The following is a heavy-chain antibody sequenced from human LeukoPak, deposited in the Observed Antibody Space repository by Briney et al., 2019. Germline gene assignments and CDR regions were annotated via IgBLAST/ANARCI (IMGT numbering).Heavy chain of an antibody. V-gene: IGHV3-30*04. D-gene: IGHD4-23*01. CDR3: ARGARKGDDYGGFFDY. CDR1: GFTFHNYA. CDR2: VSYDGSYK. Sequence: PGGSLRLSCAASGFTFHNYALHWVRRAPGKGLEWVAVVSYDGSYKDYADSVKGRFTISRDNSRNTLYLQMNSLRPQDTAVYYCARGARKGDDYGGFFDYWGQGTLVTVSS. J-gene: IGHJ4*02.